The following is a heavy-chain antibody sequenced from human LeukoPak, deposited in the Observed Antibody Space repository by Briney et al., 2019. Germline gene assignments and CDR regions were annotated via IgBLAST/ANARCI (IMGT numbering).Heavy chain of an antibody. CDR3: ASYTMVRGVRRGAFDI. D-gene: IGHD3-10*01. J-gene: IGHJ3*02. Sequence: GESLKISCNGSGYSFTSYWIGWVRQMPGKGLEWMGIIYPGDSDTRYSPSFQGQVTISADKSISTAYLQWSSLKASDTAMYYCASYTMVRGVRRGAFDIWGQGTMVTVSS. CDR1: GYSFTSYW. CDR2: IYPGDSDT. V-gene: IGHV5-51*01.